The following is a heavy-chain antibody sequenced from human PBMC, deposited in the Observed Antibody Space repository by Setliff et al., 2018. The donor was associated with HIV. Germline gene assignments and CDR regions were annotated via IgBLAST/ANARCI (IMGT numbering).Heavy chain of an antibody. CDR3: AADTGFYFDSTGYSTAFDI. Sequence: PSETLSLTCTVSGDSISSITYSWNWIRQLPGKGLEWIGHIYTSGNADYNPSLKSRLSISVDTSKKHFSLKLSSVTAADTAVYYCAADTGFYFDSTGYSTAFDIWGPGTMVTVS. V-gene: IGHV4-31*02. CDR1: GDSISSITYS. J-gene: IGHJ3*02. D-gene: IGHD3-22*01. CDR2: IYTSGNA.